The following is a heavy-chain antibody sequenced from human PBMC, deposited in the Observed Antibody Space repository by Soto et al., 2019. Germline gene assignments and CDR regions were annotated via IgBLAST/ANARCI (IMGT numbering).Heavy chain of an antibody. CDR2: ISGSGSTI. J-gene: IGHJ4*02. V-gene: IGHV3-23*01. CDR1: GLTFSSYC. CDR3: PSVFYYHASTGYYYSDY. D-gene: IGHD3-22*01. Sequence: GGYLSQASPASGLTFSSYCVLWVSKGPGKGPEWISSISGSGSTIYYADSVKGRFTISRDNSKNTLYLQMSSLRAEDTAVYYSPSVFYYHASTGYYYSDYWGQGSLVTVSS.